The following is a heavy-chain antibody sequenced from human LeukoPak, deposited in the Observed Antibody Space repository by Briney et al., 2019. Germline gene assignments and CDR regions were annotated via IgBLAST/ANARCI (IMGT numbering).Heavy chain of an antibody. V-gene: IGHV5-51*01. CDR3: ARRLTLGGVTVYFDY. CDR2: IYPGDSDT. Sequence: GESLKISCKGSGYSFTSYWIGWVRQMPGKGLEWMGIIYPGDSDTRYSPSFQGQVTISADKSISTAYLQWSSLKASDTAMYYCARRLTLGGVTVYFDYWGQGTLVTVSS. CDR1: GYSFTSYW. J-gene: IGHJ4*02. D-gene: IGHD3-16*02.